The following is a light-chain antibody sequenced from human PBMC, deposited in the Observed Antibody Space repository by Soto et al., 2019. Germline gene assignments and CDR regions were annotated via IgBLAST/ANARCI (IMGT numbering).Light chain of an antibody. Sequence: EIVMTQSPATLSVTPGERATLSCRASQSVSGNLAWYQQRPGQAPRLLIYGASTRATGIPARFSGSGSGTEFTLTISSLQSEDFAVYYCQQYNNWPLTFGGGTKVEIK. CDR1: QSVSGN. V-gene: IGKV3-15*01. CDR3: QQYNNWPLT. CDR2: GAS. J-gene: IGKJ4*01.